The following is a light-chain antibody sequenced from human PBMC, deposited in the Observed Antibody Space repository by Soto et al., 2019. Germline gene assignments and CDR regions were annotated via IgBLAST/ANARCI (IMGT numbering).Light chain of an antibody. J-gene: IGKJ1*01. CDR2: DAS. Sequence: EIVLTQSPATLSLSPGERATLSCRASQSVSSYLAWYQQKPGQAPRLLIYDASNRATGIPARFSGSGPGTDFTLTISSLEPEDFAVYYCQQRRTFGQGTKVEIK. CDR1: QSVSSY. V-gene: IGKV3D-11*02. CDR3: QQRRT.